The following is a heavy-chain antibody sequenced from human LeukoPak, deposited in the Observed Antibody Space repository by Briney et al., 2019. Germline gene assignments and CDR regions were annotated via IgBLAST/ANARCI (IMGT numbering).Heavy chain of an antibody. V-gene: IGHV3-30*03. J-gene: IGHJ4*02. Sequence: GGSLRLSCAASGFTFSSYGLHWVRQAAGKGLEWVAVISYDGSNKYYADSVKGRFTISRDNSKNTLYLQMSSLSAEDTAVYYCARTTTPHYYGSGSYALGYWGQGTLVTVPS. CDR3: ARTTTPHYYGSGSYALGY. D-gene: IGHD3-10*01. CDR1: GFTFSSYG. CDR2: ISYDGSNK.